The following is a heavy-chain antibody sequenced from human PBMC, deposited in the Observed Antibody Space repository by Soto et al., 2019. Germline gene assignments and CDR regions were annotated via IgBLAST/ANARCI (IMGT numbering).Heavy chain of an antibody. CDR1: GYSFTDYW. J-gene: IGHJ6*02. CDR2: IDPSDSYI. D-gene: IGHD2-2*01. Sequence: GESLKIACKGSGYSFTDYWISWVRQMPGKGLEWMGRIDPSDSYINHSPSFEGHVTISADKSISTAYLQWSGLRASDSAMYYCARRRCRTTSCPRNYYGMDVWVQGTTVTVSS. V-gene: IGHV5-10-1*01. CDR3: ARRRCRTTSCPRNYYGMDV.